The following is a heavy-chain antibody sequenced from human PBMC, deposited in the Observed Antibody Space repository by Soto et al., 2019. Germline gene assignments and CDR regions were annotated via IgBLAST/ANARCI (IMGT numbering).Heavy chain of an antibody. Sequence: QVQLVESGGGVVQPGTSLRLSCAASGFSFSSYAMHWVRQAPGKRLEWVAALWYDGSNQNYAESVKGRFTISRDNSKRTVYLQMNSLKAEDTAVYYCARDINDFWSGYLYWGQGTLVTVSS. CDR1: GFSFSSYA. J-gene: IGHJ4*02. CDR2: LWYDGSNQ. V-gene: IGHV3-33*01. D-gene: IGHD3-3*01. CDR3: ARDINDFWSGYLY.